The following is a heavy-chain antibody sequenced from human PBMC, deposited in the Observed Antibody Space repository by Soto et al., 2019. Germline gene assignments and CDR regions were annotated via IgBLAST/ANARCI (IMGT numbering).Heavy chain of an antibody. CDR3: ARGIDMTTRSGVGAY. CDR2: IWYDGSNK. Sequence: QVQLVESGGGVVQPGRSLRLSCAASGFTFSSYGMHWVRQAPGKGLEWVAVIWYDGSNKYYADSVKGRFTISRDNSKNTLYLQMNSLRAEDTAVYYCARGIDMTTRSGVGAYWGQGTLVTVSS. D-gene: IGHD3-10*01. J-gene: IGHJ4*02. CDR1: GFTFSSYG. V-gene: IGHV3-33*01.